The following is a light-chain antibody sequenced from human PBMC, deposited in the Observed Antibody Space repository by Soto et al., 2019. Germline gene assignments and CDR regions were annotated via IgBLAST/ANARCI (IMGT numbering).Light chain of an antibody. CDR2: AAS. CDR1: EVIGNS. Sequence: DIQMTQSPSSLSASVGDRVTITCRASEVIGNSLGWFQQKPGKAPETLIFAASSLQSGVTSKISGSGSGTHFTLTINSLQPEDFATYYCQHYNSYGTFGQGTKV. V-gene: IGKV1-16*02. CDR3: QHYNSYGT. J-gene: IGKJ1*01.